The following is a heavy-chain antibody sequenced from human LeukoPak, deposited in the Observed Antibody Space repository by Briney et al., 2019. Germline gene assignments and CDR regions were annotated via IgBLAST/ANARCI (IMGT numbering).Heavy chain of an antibody. Sequence: ASVKVSCKASGYTFTGYYMHWVRQAPGQGLEWMGWINPNSGGTNYAQKFQGRVTMTRDTSISTAYMEPSRLRSDDTAVYYCARGFYVWGSYRSPPFDYWGQGTLVTVSS. J-gene: IGHJ4*02. CDR2: INPNSGGT. CDR3: ARGFYVWGSYRSPPFDY. CDR1: GYTFTGYY. V-gene: IGHV1-2*02. D-gene: IGHD3-16*02.